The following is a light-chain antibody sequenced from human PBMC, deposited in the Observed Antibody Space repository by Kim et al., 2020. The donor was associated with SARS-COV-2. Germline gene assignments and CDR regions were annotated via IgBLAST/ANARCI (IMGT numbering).Light chain of an antibody. CDR3: MQGIQTPRT. V-gene: IGKV2-28*01. J-gene: IGKJ1*01. Sequence: AAISCMSSQSLLDSTGYTDLDWYLQKPGHYLQLLIDVSSNRASGVPDRFSGIGSGTDFTLKISRLEAADGVVYYCMQGIQTPRTFGQATKV. CDR1: QSLLDSTGYTD. CDR2: VSS.